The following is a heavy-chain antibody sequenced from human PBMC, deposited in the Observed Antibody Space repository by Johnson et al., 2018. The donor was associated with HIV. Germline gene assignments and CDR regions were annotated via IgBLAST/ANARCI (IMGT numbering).Heavy chain of an antibody. J-gene: IGHJ3*02. V-gene: IGHV3-23*04. CDR1: GFTFSDYY. CDR3: ASLGLDLLVKAPLSVVFDAFDI. CDR2: ISGSGGST. Sequence: VQLVESGGGLVKPGGSLRLSCAASGFTFSDYYMTWIRQAPGKGLEWVSGISGSGGSTYYAASVKGRFIISRDNSKNKLYLQMNSLRAEDTAVDYCASLGLDLLVKAPLSVVFDAFDIWGQGTMVTVSS. D-gene: IGHD3-16*01.